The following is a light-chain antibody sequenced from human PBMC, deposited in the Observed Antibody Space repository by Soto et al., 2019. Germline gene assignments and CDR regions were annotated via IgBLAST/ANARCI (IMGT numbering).Light chain of an antibody. Sequence: EIVLTQSPATLSLSPGERATLSCRASQSVPSRDVAWYQQKPGQAPRLLIYVASSRATGIPDRFSGSGSWTDFALTINRLEPEYLAVYYCQQYSSSRTFGQGTTVDIK. J-gene: IGKJ1*01. CDR3: QQYSSSRT. CDR2: VAS. V-gene: IGKV3-20*01. CDR1: QSVPSRD.